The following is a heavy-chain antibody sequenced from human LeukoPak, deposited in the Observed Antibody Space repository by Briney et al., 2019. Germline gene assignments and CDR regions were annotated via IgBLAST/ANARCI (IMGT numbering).Heavy chain of an antibody. Sequence: GGSLRLSCAASGFIFSSYGMHWVRQAPGKGLEWVAFIWYDGSNKYYADSVKGRFTISRDNAKNSLYLQMNSLRAEDTAVYYCAREIDDYGDFYFDYWGQGTLVTVSS. CDR1: GFIFSSYG. CDR3: AREIDDYGDFYFDY. J-gene: IGHJ4*02. CDR2: IWYDGSNK. D-gene: IGHD4-17*01. V-gene: IGHV3-33*01.